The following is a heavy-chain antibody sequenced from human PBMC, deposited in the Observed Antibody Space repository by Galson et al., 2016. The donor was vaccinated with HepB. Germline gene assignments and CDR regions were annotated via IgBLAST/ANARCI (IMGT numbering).Heavy chain of an antibody. J-gene: IGHJ4*02. V-gene: IGHV4-31*03. CDR3: GREDRGGVRN. CDR2: IYDSGST. CDR1: GGSISSGGFY. Sequence: TLSLTCTVSGGSISSGGFYWSWIRHHPGKGLEWIGYIYDSGSTYYSPSLKSRVTISVDPSTNQFYLKLRSVTAADTAVYYCGREDRGGVRNWGQGTLVTVSA. D-gene: IGHD3-16*01.